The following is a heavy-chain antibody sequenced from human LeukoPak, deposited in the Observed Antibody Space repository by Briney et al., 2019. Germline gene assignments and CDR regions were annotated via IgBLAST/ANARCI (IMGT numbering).Heavy chain of an antibody. J-gene: IGHJ4*02. V-gene: IGHV4-59*12. CDR2: ISDSGST. D-gene: IGHD6-25*01. Sequence: SETLSLTCTVSGGSISSYYWSWIRQPPGKGLEWTGYISDSGSTNYSPSLKSRLTISVDTSKNQFSLRLTSVTAADTAVYYCAREGGFYRPLDYSGQGTLVTVSS. CDR3: AREGGFYRPLDY. CDR1: GGSISSYY.